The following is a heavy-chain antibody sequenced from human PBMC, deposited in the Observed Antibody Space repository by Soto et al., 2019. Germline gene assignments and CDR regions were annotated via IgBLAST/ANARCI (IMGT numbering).Heavy chain of an antibody. J-gene: IGHJ4*02. CDR2: VSYDGTKT. CDR1: GFTFKNYG. Sequence: HPGGSLRLSXVGSGFTFKNYGMHWVRQAPGKGLEWLAVVSYDGTKTMYTDSVKGRISISRDNARNTLFLQMDSLTAEDTALYYCARELRSYSGAYSDHWGQGTPVTVS. D-gene: IGHD1-26*01. V-gene: IGHV3-33*05. CDR3: ARELRSYSGAYSDH.